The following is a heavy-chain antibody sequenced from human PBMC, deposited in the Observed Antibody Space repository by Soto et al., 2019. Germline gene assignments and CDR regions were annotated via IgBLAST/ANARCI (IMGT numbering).Heavy chain of an antibody. Sequence: QVQLVQSGAEVKKPGASVEVSCKASGYTFINYYIHWVRQAPGQGLEWMGIINPNGGSTTYAQNCHGRVTMTRDTCTSTVYMELNSLRSEDTAVYFCARDGWFSALRVPFGMDVWGQGTTVTVSS. CDR3: ARDGWFSALRVPFGMDV. CDR2: INPNGGST. D-gene: IGHD3-10*01. J-gene: IGHJ6*02. CDR1: GYTFINYY. V-gene: IGHV1-46*01.